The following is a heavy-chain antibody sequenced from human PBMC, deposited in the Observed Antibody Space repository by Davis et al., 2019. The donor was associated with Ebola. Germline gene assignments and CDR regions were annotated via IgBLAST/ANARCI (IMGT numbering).Heavy chain of an antibody. CDR2: INTNTGNP. CDR3: ARDRNTYSSGWPQFSFDY. J-gene: IGHJ4*02. D-gene: IGHD6-19*01. CDR1: GYTFTNYA. V-gene: IGHV7-4-1*02. Sequence: ASAKVSCKASGYTFTNYAINWMRQAPGQGLEWMGWINTNTGNPTYAQGFTGRFVFSLDTSVSTAYLQISSLKAEDTAVYYCARDRNTYSSGWPQFSFDYWAQGTLVTVSS.